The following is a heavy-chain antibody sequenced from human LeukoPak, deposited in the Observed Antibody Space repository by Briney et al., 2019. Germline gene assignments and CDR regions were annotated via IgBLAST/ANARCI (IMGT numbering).Heavy chain of an antibody. CDR1: GGSFSGYY. Sequence: SETLSLTCAVYGGSFSGYYWSWIRQPPGKGLEWIGYIYYSGSTYYNPSLKSRVTISVDTSKNQFSLKLSSVTAADTAVYYCARVTVRFDRDYWGQGTLVTVPS. CDR3: ARVTVRFDRDY. D-gene: IGHD3-16*01. V-gene: IGHV4-30-4*08. J-gene: IGHJ4*02. CDR2: IYYSGST.